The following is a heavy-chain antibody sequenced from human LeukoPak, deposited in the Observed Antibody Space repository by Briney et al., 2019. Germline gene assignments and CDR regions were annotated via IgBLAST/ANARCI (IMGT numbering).Heavy chain of an antibody. CDR2: ISYDGSNK. Sequence: GRSLSLSCAASAVTFTSDGMDCVRHAPGKGLESLAVISYDGSNKYYADSVKGRLTISRGNSKNTLNLQMNSLRAEDTAEYYCASIYSGSGTDPQDYWGQGTLVTVSS. CDR1: AVTFTSDG. CDR3: ASIYSGSGTDPQDY. D-gene: IGHD3-10*01. J-gene: IGHJ4*02. V-gene: IGHV3-30*03.